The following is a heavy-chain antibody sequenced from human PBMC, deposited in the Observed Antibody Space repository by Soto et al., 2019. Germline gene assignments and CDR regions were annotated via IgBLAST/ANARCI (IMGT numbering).Heavy chain of an antibody. D-gene: IGHD2-8*01. J-gene: IGHJ6*01. V-gene: IGHV4-59*01. CDR1: GGSISSYY. CDR3: ARDIMGTNYDDYGMDV. Sequence: QVQLQESGPGLVKPSETLSLTCTVSGGSISSYYWSWIRQPPGKGLEWIGYIYYSGSTNYNPSLKSRVTISVDTSKNQFSLKLSSVTAADTAVYYCARDIMGTNYDDYGMDVW. CDR2: IYYSGST.